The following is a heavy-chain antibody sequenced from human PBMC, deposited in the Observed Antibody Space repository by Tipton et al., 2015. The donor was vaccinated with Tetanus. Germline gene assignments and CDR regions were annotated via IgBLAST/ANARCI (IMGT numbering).Heavy chain of an antibody. CDR1: GDSINSGDYY. D-gene: IGHD2/OR15-2a*01. Sequence: LRLSCSVSGDSINSGDYYWSWIRQPPGKGLEWIGYIYYSGSTYYNPSLKSRVTISIDTSKNQFSLRLSSVTAADTAVYYCSSSPGYQYLAFFDYWGRGTLVTVSS. CDR2: IYYSGST. CDR3: SSSPGYQYLAFFDY. J-gene: IGHJ4*02. V-gene: IGHV4-30-4*01.